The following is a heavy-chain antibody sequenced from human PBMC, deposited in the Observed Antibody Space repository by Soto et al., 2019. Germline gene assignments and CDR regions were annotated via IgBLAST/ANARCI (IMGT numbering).Heavy chain of an antibody. Sequence: PSETLSLTCAVSGYSISSSNWWGWIRQPPGKGLEWIGYIYYSGSTYYNPSLKSRVTMSVDTSKNQFSLKLSSVTAVDTAVYYCARKSDYYDSRGYYYGWFAPWGQGTLVTVS. CDR1: GYSISSSNW. CDR3: ARKSDYYDSRGYYYGWFAP. D-gene: IGHD3-22*01. CDR2: IYYSGST. J-gene: IGHJ5*02. V-gene: IGHV4-28*01.